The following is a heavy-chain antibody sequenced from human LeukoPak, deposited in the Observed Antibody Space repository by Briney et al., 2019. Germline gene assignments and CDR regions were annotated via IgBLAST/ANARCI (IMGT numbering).Heavy chain of an antibody. CDR1: GYTFNRHG. V-gene: IGHV1-18*01. CDR2: SCAYNGDT. CDR3: ARAPGEIVGPAAKYYFDY. D-gene: IGHD1-26*01. Sequence: AASVKVSCKASGYTFNRHGISWARQTPGQGREWMGLSCAYNGDTKDAQKFQGPVTLTIDTSTNTISMALRSLRSADTAVYSRARAPGEIVGPAAKYYFDYWGQGTLVTVSS. J-gene: IGHJ4*02.